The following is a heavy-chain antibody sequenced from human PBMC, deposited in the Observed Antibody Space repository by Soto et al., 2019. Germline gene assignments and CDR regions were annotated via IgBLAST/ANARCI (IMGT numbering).Heavy chain of an antibody. CDR1: GFTFTSSA. CDR3: AAPLFYGSGSYSDY. Sequence: SVKVSCKASGFTFTSSAVQWVRQARGQRLEWIGWIVVGSGNTNYAQKFQERVTITRDMSTSTAYMELSSLRSEDTAVYYCAAPLFYGSGSYSDYWGQGTLVTVSS. J-gene: IGHJ4*02. V-gene: IGHV1-58*01. D-gene: IGHD3-10*01. CDR2: IVVGSGNT.